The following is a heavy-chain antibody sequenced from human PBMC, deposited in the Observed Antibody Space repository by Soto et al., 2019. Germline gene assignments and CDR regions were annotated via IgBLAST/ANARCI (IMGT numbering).Heavy chain of an antibody. J-gene: IGHJ4*02. CDR2: IYYSGST. V-gene: IGHV4-59*01. D-gene: IGHD3-16*01. CDR3: GREGVKNRNFDY. CDR1: GGSISSYY. Sequence: SETLSLICTVSGGSISSYYCSWIRQPPGKGLEWIGYIYYSGSTNYNPSLKSRVTISVDTSKNQFSLKLSSVTAADTAVYYCGREGVKNRNFDYWGQGTLVTVSS.